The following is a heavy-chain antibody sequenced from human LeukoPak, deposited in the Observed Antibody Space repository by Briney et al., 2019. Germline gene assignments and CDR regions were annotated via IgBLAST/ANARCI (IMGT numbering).Heavy chain of an antibody. J-gene: IGHJ4*02. V-gene: IGHV1-69*13. CDR1: GGTFSSYA. CDR2: IIPIFGTA. D-gene: IGHD5-18*01. Sequence: GASVKVSCKASGGTFSSYAISWVRQAPGQGLEWMGGIIPIFGTANYAQKFQGRVTITADESTSTAYMELSSLRSEDTAVYYCARVGGSYYSYGYFDYWGQGTLVTVSS. CDR3: ARVGGSYYSYGYFDY.